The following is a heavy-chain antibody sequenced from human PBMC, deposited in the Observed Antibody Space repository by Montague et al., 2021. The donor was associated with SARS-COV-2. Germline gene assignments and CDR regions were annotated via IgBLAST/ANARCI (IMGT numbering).Heavy chain of an antibody. CDR2: ISSSSSYT. CDR3: ARDVGVVRNWFDP. V-gene: IGHV3-11*05. D-gene: IGHD3-10*01. CDR1: GFTFSDYY. Sequence: SLRLSCAASGFTFSDYYMSWIRQAPGKGLEWVPYISSSSSYTNYADSVKGRFTISRDNAKNSLYLRMNSLRAEDTAVYYCARDVGVVRNWFDPWGQGTLVTVSS. J-gene: IGHJ5*02.